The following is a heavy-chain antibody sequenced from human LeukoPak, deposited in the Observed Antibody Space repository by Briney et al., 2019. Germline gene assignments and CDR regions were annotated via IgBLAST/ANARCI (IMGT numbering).Heavy chain of an antibody. V-gene: IGHV4-38-2*02. CDR2: IYHSGST. CDR1: GYSISSGFY. CDR3: ASCPTYYYGSGSSHYYYYYMDV. J-gene: IGHJ6*03. D-gene: IGHD3-10*01. Sequence: SETLSLTCTVSGYSISSGFYWGWIRQPPGKGLEWIEIIYHSGSTYYNPSLKSRVTISVDTSKNQFSLKLSSVTAADTAVYYCASCPTYYYGSGSSHYYYYYMDVWGKGTTVTISS.